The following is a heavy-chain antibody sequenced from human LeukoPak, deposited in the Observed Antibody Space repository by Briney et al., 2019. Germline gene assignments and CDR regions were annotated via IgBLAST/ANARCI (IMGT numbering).Heavy chain of an antibody. J-gene: IGHJ4*02. CDR3: ARVVNSYGPVDY. V-gene: IGHV3-21*01. D-gene: IGHD5-18*01. CDR1: GFTFSIHT. CDR2: ISTTSSYI. Sequence: GGSLRLSCAASGFTFSIHTMSWVRQAPGKGLEWVSRISTTSSYIYYADSVKGRFTISRDNAKNSLYLQMNSLRAEDTAVYYCARVVNSYGPVDYWGQGTLVTVSS.